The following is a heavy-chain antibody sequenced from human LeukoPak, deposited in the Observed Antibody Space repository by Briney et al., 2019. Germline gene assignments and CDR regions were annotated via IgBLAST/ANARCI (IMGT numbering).Heavy chain of an antibody. CDR3: AKNYYDSSGYYPSFEVYYYGMDV. V-gene: IGHV1-69*04. D-gene: IGHD3-22*01. CDR1: GGTFSSYA. CDR2: IIPILGIA. Sequence: EASVKVSCKASGGTFSSYAISWVRQAPGQGLEWMGRIIPILGIANYAQKFQGRVTITADKSTSTAYMELSSLRSKDTAVYYCAKNYYDSSGYYPSFEVYYYGMDVWGQGTTVTVSS. J-gene: IGHJ6*02.